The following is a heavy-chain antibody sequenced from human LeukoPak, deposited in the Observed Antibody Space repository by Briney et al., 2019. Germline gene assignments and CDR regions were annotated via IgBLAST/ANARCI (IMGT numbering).Heavy chain of an antibody. CDR3: ARWIYYFDS. V-gene: IGHV3-23*01. J-gene: IGHJ4*02. CDR1: GFTFNSYA. Sequence: PGGSLRLSCAASGFTFNSYAINWVRQAPGKGLEWVSAISAGGDTTLYADSVKGRFTISRDNSRNTLYLQMNNLRAEDTAIYHCARWIYYFDSWGQGTLVTVSS. CDR2: ISAGGDTT. D-gene: IGHD5-12*01.